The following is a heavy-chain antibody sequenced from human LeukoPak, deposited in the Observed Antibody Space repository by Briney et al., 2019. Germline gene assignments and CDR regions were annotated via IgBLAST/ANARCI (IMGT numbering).Heavy chain of an antibody. Sequence: GGSLRLSCAASGFTFSSTYMSWVRQAPGKGLEWVSVIYSNGNTFYSGSVQGRLTISRDNSKKTLYLQMNSLRAEDTAVYYCATHSTTVLSQGIDYWGQGTLVTLSS. J-gene: IGHJ4*02. CDR2: IYSNGNT. CDR3: ATHSTTVLSQGIDY. CDR1: GFTFSSTY. V-gene: IGHV3-53*01. D-gene: IGHD4-17*01.